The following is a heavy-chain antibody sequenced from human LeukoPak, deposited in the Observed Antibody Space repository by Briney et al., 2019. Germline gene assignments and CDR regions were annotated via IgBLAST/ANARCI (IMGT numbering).Heavy chain of an antibody. CDR3: ARDSSGNEY. CDR1: GYTFTSYD. V-gene: IGHV1-8*03. Sequence: ASVKVSCKASGYTFTSYDINWVRQAPGQGLEWMGLMNPNSGNTGYAQKFQGRVTITRNTSISTAYMELSSLRSEDTDVYYCARDSSGNEYWGEGALVTVSS. D-gene: IGHD6-25*01. J-gene: IGHJ4*02. CDR2: MNPNSGNT.